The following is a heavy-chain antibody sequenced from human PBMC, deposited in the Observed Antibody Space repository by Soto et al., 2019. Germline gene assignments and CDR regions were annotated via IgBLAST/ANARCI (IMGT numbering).Heavy chain of an antibody. Sequence: QVQLQQWGAGLLKPSETLSLTCAVYGGSFSGYYWSWIRQPPGKGLEWIGEINHSGSTNYNPALKSRVTISVDASTNQFSLKLSSVTAADTAVYYCARDWGSYYYYYYGMDVWGQGTTVTVSS. J-gene: IGHJ6*02. CDR3: ARDWGSYYYYYYGMDV. CDR1: GGSFSGYY. D-gene: IGHD7-27*01. V-gene: IGHV4-34*01. CDR2: INHSGST.